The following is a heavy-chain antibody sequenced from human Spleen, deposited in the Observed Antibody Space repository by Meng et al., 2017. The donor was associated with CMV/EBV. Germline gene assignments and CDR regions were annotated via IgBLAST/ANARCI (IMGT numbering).Heavy chain of an antibody. CDR3: AKGGGSYWFDY. V-gene: IGHV3-23*01. Sequence: GESLKISCAASGFTFSSYAMSWVRQAPGKGLEWVSAISSSGGSTYYADSVKGRFTISRDNSKNTLYLQMNSLRAEDTAVYYCAKGGGSYWFDYWGQGTLVTAPQ. D-gene: IGHD1-26*01. CDR2: ISSSGGST. CDR1: GFTFSSYA. J-gene: IGHJ4*02.